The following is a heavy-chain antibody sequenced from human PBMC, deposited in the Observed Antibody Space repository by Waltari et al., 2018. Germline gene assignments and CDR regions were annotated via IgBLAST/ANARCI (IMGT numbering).Heavy chain of an antibody. D-gene: IGHD2-15*01. CDR3: ARAYCSDDTCYPDY. Sequence: QVQLVQSGAEVKKPGASVKVSCKTSGYIFINYNINWVRQATGQGLEWMGWMNHNTGNTGYTQKFQGRVNMTRDTSITTAYMELSSLISEDTAVYYCARAYCSDDTCYPDYWGQGTLVTVSS. V-gene: IGHV1-8*02. J-gene: IGHJ4*02. CDR1: GYIFINYN. CDR2: MNHNTGNT.